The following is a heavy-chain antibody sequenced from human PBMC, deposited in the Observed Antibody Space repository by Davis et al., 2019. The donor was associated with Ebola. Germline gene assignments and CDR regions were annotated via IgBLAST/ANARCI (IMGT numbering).Heavy chain of an antibody. D-gene: IGHD2-21*02. CDR3: ARVRYCGGDCSKNYYYGMDV. Sequence: ASVKVSCKASGYTFTGRYVHWVRQAPGQGLEWMGRINPNSGGTNYAQKFQGRVTMSRDTSINTAYMELSGLRSDDTAFYYCARVRYCGGDCSKNYYYGMDVWGKGTTVTVSS. CDR2: INPNSGGT. CDR1: GYTFTGRY. J-gene: IGHJ6*04. V-gene: IGHV1-2*06.